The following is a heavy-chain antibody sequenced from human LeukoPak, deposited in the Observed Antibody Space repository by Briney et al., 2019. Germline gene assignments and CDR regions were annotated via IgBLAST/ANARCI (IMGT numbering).Heavy chain of an antibody. CDR2: IGGSGRRT. V-gene: IGHV3-23*01. J-gene: IGHJ6*02. CDR1: GFTYSTYF. CDR3: AKGGREGYGSVCMGV. Sequence: GGSLTLSCAVSGFTYSTYFMTWVRQAPGEGLEWVSAIGGSGRRTYHADSVEGGFTISRDNSKNALYLQMNILRAEDTAVYYCAKGGREGYGSVCMGVWGQGTTVTVSS. D-gene: IGHD3-10*01.